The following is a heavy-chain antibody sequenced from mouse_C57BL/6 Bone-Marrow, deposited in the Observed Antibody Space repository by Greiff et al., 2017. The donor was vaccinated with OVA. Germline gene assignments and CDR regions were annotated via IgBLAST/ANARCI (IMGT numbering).Heavy chain of an antibody. D-gene: IGHD1-1*01. CDR1: GYTFTSYW. CDR2: IYPSDSET. Sequence: QVQPQQPGAELVRPGSSVKLSCKASGYTFTSYWMDWVKQRPGQGLEWIGNIYPSDSETHYNQKFKDKATLTVDKSSSTAYMQLSSLTSEDSAVYYCARGDYYGSSYLAYWGQGTLVTVSA. CDR3: ARGDYYGSSYLAY. J-gene: IGHJ3*01. V-gene: IGHV1-61*01.